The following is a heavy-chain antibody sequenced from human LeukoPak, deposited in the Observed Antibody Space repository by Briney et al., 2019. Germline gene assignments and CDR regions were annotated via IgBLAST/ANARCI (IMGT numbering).Heavy chain of an antibody. Sequence: SETLSLTCAVSGYSISNTYYWGWIRQPPGKELEWIGSIYNSGSTNYNPSLKSRVTISVDTSKNQFSLKLTSVTAADTAVYYCARNSSGNYFDYWGQGTLVTVSS. D-gene: IGHD1-26*01. CDR3: ARNSSGNYFDY. J-gene: IGHJ4*02. CDR1: GYSISNTYY. CDR2: IYNSGST. V-gene: IGHV4-38-2*01.